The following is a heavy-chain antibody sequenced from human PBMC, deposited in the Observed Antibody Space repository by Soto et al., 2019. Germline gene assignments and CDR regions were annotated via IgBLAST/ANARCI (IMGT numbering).Heavy chain of an antibody. CDR2: IKSKTDGGTT. V-gene: IGHV3-15*01. Sequence: GGSLRLSCAASGFTFSNAWMSWVRQAPGKGLEWVGRIKSKTDGGTTDYAAPVKGRFTISRDDSKNTLYLQMNSLKTEDTAVYYCTTDPLWCGENPFDYWGQGTLVTVSS. D-gene: IGHD3-10*01. CDR3: TTDPLWCGENPFDY. CDR1: GFTFSNAW. J-gene: IGHJ4*02.